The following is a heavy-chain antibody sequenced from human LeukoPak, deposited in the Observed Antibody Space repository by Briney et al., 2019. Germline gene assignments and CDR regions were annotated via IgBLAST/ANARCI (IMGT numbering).Heavy chain of an antibody. CDR1: GYTFTSYY. CDR2: INPSGGST. CDR3: ARGSVRKAQTSQVNY. V-gene: IGHV1-46*01. D-gene: IGHD1-14*01. Sequence: AASVKVSCKASGYTFTSYYMHWVRQAPGQGLEWMGIINPSGGSTSYAQKFQGRVTMTRDMSTSTVYMELSSLRSEDTAVYYCARGSVRKAQTSQVNYWGQGTLVTVSS. J-gene: IGHJ4*02.